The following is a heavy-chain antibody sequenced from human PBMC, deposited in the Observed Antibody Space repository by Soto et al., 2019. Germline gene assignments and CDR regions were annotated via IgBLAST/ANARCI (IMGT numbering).Heavy chain of an antibody. J-gene: IGHJ4*02. CDR1: GFTFSSYS. Sequence: SLSLSCAASGFTFSSYSMNWVRQAPGKGLEWVSSISSSSSYIYYADSVKGRFTISRDNAKNSLYLQMNSLRAEDTAVYYCAREAAMATYFDYWGQGTLVTVSS. V-gene: IGHV3-21*01. CDR3: AREAAMATYFDY. CDR2: ISSSSSYI. D-gene: IGHD5-18*01.